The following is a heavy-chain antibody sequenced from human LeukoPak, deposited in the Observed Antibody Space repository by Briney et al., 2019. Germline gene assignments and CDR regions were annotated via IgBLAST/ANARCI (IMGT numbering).Heavy chain of an antibody. Sequence: GGSLRLSCAASGFTFSSYAMSWVRQAPGKGLEWVSGISDSGDYTYYADSVKGRFTISRDNSKNTLYLQMHSLRAEDTAVYYCAKDRAAAGPWFDPWGQGTLVTVSS. D-gene: IGHD6-13*01. CDR3: AKDRAAAGPWFDP. CDR2: ISDSGDYT. CDR1: GFTFSSYA. V-gene: IGHV3-23*01. J-gene: IGHJ5*02.